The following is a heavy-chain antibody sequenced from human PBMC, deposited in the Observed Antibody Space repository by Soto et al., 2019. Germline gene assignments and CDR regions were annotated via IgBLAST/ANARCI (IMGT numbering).Heavy chain of an antibody. V-gene: IGHV3-53*01. D-gene: IGHD2-21*01. CDR2: IYSGGSA. J-gene: IGHJ6*02. CDR1: GLTARDYY. Sequence: GGSLRLSCSVSGLTARDYYMNWVRHTPGKGLEWVSVIYSGGSADYAASVKGRFTISRDDSKNMLFLQMNSLRVEDTAVYYCARLNMSSCFRCYYGMDVWGHGTSVTVSS. CDR3: ARLNMSSCFRCYYGMDV.